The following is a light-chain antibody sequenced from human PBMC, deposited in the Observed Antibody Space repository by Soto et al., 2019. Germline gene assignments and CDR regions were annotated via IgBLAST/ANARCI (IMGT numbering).Light chain of an antibody. CDR1: QSVDRN. CDR3: QQYDSWPLT. CDR2: GAS. V-gene: IGKV3D-15*01. J-gene: IGKJ4*01. Sequence: ERMIAQLAGRLFVSKKGRTTLLFRASQSVDRNLAWYQQKPGQAPRLLIYGASTRPTGIPDRFSGSGSGTEFSLTISSLQSEDFAVYYCQQYDSWPLTFGGGTKVDIK.